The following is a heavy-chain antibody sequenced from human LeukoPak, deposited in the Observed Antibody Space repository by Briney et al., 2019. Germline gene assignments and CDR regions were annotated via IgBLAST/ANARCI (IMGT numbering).Heavy chain of an antibody. Sequence: GRSLRLSCAASGFTFSSYGMHWVRQAPGKGLEWVAVISYDGTNKYYADSVKGRSTISRDNSKNTLYLQMNSLRAEDTAVYYCAKGRKVLVMTSFDSWGQGSLVTVSS. CDR3: AKGRKVLVMTSFDS. J-gene: IGHJ4*02. V-gene: IGHV3-30*18. CDR2: ISYDGTNK. CDR1: GFTFSSYG. D-gene: IGHD3-22*01.